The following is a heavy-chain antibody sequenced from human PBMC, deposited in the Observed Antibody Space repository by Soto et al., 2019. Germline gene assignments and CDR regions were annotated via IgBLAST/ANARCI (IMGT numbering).Heavy chain of an antibody. V-gene: IGHV3-23*01. Sequence: GGSLRLSCVASSGFTFSSYAMSWVRQAPGKGREWVSGISGDGVTTYYADSVKGRFTISRDNSKNTLYLLLNSLRAEDTAVYYCSLNSLRYFDWLLSFDHWGQGALVTVSS. CDR3: SLNSLRYFDWLLSFDH. D-gene: IGHD3-9*01. J-gene: IGHJ4*02. CDR1: SGFTFSSYA. CDR2: ISGDGVTT.